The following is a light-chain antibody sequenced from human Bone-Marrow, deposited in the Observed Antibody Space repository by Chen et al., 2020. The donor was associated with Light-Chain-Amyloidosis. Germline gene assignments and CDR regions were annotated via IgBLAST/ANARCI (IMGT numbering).Light chain of an antibody. CDR2: EAS. CDR3: YSTDSSGNHWV. J-gene: IGLJ3*02. CDR1: ALPKKY. V-gene: IGLV3-10*01. Sequence: SYELTQPPSVSVSPGQTARITCSGDALPKKYAYWYQQKSGKAPVLVIYEASKRPSGIPERFSGDSSGTMATLTISGAQVEDEADYYCYSTDSSGNHWVFGGGTKLTVL.